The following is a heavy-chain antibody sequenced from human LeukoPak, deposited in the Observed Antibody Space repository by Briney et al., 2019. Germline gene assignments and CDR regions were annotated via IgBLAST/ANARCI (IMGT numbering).Heavy chain of an antibody. V-gene: IGHV4-39*07. J-gene: IGHJ4*02. CDR2: IYYSGST. Sequence: SETLSLTCAVYGGSFSSYYWGWIRQPPGKGLEWIGSIYYSGSTYYNPSLKSRVTISVDTSKNQFSLRLRSVTAADTAVYYCASIVVPAAHFDFDYWGQGTLVTVSS. D-gene: IGHD2-2*01. CDR3: ASIVVPAAHFDFDY. CDR1: GGSFSSYY.